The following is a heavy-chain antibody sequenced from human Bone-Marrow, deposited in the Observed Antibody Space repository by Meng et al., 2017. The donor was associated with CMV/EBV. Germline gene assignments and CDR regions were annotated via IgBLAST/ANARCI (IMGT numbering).Heavy chain of an antibody. J-gene: IGHJ5*02. CDR1: GGSISSGDYY. Sequence: QVQPPASGPALVQPSHTLSLTCLVSGGSISSGDYYWSWIRQPPGKGLEWIGYIYYSGSTYYNPSLKSRVTISVDTSKNQFSLKLSSVTAADTAVYYCARVSGLELGEVWFDPWGQGTLVTVSS. CDR3: ARVSGLELGEVWFDP. V-gene: IGHV4-30-4*08. D-gene: IGHD1-7*01. CDR2: IYYSGST.